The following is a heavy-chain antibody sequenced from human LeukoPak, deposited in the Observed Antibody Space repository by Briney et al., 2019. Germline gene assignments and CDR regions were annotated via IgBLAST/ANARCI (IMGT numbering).Heavy chain of an antibody. CDR3: AKDLALAGTGGGFDV. J-gene: IGHJ3*01. Sequence: PGGSLRLSCAASGFTFTTYAINWVRQAPGKGLEGVAGISGGGDKAYYADSVNGRFTISRDNSENTVSLQMSSLRAEDTALYYCAKDLALAGTGGGFDVWGQGTRVAVSS. V-gene: IGHV3-23*01. D-gene: IGHD6-19*01. CDR1: GFTFTTYA. CDR2: ISGGGDKA.